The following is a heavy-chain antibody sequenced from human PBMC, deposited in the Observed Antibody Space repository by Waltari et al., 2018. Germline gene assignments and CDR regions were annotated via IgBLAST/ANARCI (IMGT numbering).Heavy chain of an antibody. CDR3: ARLSAYSGYVRD. J-gene: IGHJ4*02. D-gene: IGHD5-12*01. Sequence: QVQLQQWGAGLLKPSETLSLTCAVYGGSFSGYYWSWIRQPPGKGLEWIGEINLSGSTNYNPSLKSRVTISVDTSKNQFSLKLSSVTAADTAVYYCARLSAYSGYVRDWGQGTLVTVSS. CDR2: INLSGST. CDR1: GGSFSGYY. V-gene: IGHV4-34*01.